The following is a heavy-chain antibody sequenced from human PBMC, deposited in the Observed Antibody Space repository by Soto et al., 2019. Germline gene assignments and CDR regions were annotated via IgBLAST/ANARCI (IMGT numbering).Heavy chain of an antibody. CDR1: GGSFSSYY. CDR3: ATVHTRPFVSTVVVAAFWFDP. J-gene: IGHJ5*02. Sequence: QVQLQQWGAGLLKPSETLSLTCAVYGGSFSSYYWSWIRQPPGKGLEWIGEINRGGSTNCNPEISQAEYSLSFTCVKSRFTISLDTSKIPFALMLSSVTAADTGVYYSATVHTRPFVSTVVVAAFWFDPWGQGTLVAVSS. V-gene: IGHV4-34*01. D-gene: IGHD2-15*01. CDR2: INRGGST.